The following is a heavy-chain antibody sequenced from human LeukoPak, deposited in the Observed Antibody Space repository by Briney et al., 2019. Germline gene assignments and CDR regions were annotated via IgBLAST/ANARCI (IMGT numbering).Heavy chain of an antibody. CDR2: INTDGSST. D-gene: IGHD1-14*01. V-gene: IGHV3-74*01. CDR1: GFTFSSYW. J-gene: IGHJ4*02. Sequence: TGGSLRLSCAASGFTFSSYWMHWVRQAPGKGLVWVSRINTDGSSTSYADSVKGRFTISRDNAKNTLYLQMNSLRAEDTAVYYCARDPTAYYFDYWGQGTLVTVSS. CDR3: ARDPTAYYFDY.